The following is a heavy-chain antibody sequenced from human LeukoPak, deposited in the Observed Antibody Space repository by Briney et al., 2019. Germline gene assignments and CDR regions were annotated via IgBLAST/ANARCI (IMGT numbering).Heavy chain of an antibody. CDR1: GFTVSSNY. J-gene: IGHJ3*02. V-gene: IGHV3-53*01. CDR2: IYSGGST. D-gene: IGHD2-2*02. CDR3: AREGYCSSTSCYTLGDAFDI. Sequence: GGSLRLSCAASGFTVSSNYMSWVRQAPGKGLEWVSVIYSGGSTYYADSVRGRFTISRDNSKNTLYLQMNSLRAEDTAVYYCAREGYCSSTSCYTLGDAFDIWGQGTMVTVSS.